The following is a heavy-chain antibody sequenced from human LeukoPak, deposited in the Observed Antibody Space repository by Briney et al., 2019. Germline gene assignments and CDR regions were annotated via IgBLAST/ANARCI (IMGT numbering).Heavy chain of an antibody. CDR3: ARGYCSGGSCYSRSINWFDP. Sequence: GGSLRLSCAASGFTLSSYSMNWVRQAPGKGLEWVSSISRSSAYIYYADSVKGRFTISRDNAKNSLYLQMNSLRAEDTAVYYCARGYCSGGSCYSRSINWFDPWGQGTLVTVSS. J-gene: IGHJ5*02. CDR1: GFTLSSYS. CDR2: ISRSSAYI. V-gene: IGHV3-21*04. D-gene: IGHD2-15*01.